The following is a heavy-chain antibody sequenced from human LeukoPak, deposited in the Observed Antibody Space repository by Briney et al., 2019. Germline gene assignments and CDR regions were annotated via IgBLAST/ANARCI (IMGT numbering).Heavy chain of an antibody. J-gene: IGHJ4*02. V-gene: IGHV4-34*01. CDR2: INHSGST. D-gene: IGHD4-17*01. CDR1: GGSFSGYY. Sequence: SETLSLTCAVYGGSFSGYYWSWIRQPPGKGLEWIGEINHSGSTNYNPSLKSRVTISVDTSKNQFSLKLSSVTAADTAVYYCARGFSTVTTGDYWGQGTLVTVSS. CDR3: ARGFSTVTTGDY.